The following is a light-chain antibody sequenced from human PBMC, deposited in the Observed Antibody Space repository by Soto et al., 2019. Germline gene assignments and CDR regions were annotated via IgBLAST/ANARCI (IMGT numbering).Light chain of an antibody. Sequence: QSALTQPPSASGTPGQGVTISCSGSTSNIGSSYVYWYQQLPGTAPQLLIYRNNQRPSGVPDRFSGSKSGTSASLAISGLRSDDEADYFCATWDDSLNGFYVFGTGTKVTVL. CDR2: RNN. CDR1: TSNIGSSY. J-gene: IGLJ1*01. CDR3: ATWDDSLNGFYV. V-gene: IGLV1-47*01.